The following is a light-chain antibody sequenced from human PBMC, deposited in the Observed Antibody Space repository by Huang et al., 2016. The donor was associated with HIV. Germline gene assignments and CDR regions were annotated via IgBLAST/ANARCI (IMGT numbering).Light chain of an antibody. V-gene: IGKV1-5*03. CDR2: KAS. Sequence: DIQMTQSPSTLSASIGDRVTSTCRASQSLSGWLAWYQQRPGNAPNLLISKASSVQSGVPPRFSGSGSGTDFILTISSLQPDYFATYYFQQLHNSPYTFGQGTKLEIK. CDR3: QQLHNSPYT. CDR1: QSLSGW. J-gene: IGKJ2*01.